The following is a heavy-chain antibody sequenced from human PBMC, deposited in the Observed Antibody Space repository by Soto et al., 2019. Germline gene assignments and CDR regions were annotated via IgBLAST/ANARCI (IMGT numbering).Heavy chain of an antibody. J-gene: IGHJ3*02. CDR2: IIPIFGTA. Sequence: SVKVSCKASGGTFSSYAISWVRQAPGQGLEWMGGIIPIFGTANYAQKFQGRVTITADESTSTAYMELSSLRSEDTAVYYCASNTIVVVVAATWGAFDIWGQGTMVTVSS. CDR3: ASNTIVVVVAATWGAFDI. V-gene: IGHV1-69*13. D-gene: IGHD2-15*01. CDR1: GGTFSSYA.